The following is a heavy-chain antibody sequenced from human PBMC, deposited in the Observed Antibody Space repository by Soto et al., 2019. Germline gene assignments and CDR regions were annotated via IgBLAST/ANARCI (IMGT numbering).Heavy chain of an antibody. Sequence: VGVLRLSCAASGFTFISYGMHWVRQAPGKGLEWVAVISYDGSNKYYADSVKGRFTISRDNSKNTLYLQMNSLRAEDTAVYYCAKDVEALARVGGMDVWGQGTTVTGS. CDR2: ISYDGSNK. CDR3: AKDVEALARVGGMDV. CDR1: GFTFISYG. D-gene: IGHD6-6*01. J-gene: IGHJ6*02. V-gene: IGHV3-30*18.